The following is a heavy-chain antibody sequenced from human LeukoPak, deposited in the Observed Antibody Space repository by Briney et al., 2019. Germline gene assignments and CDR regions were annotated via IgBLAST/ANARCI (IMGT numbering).Heavy chain of an antibody. CDR3: TTEDYGYFRY. CDR2: ISSSSSTI. D-gene: IGHD4-17*01. J-gene: IGHJ4*02. Sequence: PGGSLRLSCAASGFTFSSYSMNWVRQAPGKGLEWVSYISSSSSTIYYADSVKGRFTISRDNTKNSLYLQMNSLRAEDTAVYYCTTEDYGYFRYWGQGTLVTVSS. V-gene: IGHV3-48*04. CDR1: GFTFSSYS.